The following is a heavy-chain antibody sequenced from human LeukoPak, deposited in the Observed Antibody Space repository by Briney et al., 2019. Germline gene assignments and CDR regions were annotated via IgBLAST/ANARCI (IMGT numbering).Heavy chain of an antibody. Sequence: GGSLRLSCAASGYTVSSNHMNWVRQAPGKGLEWVSVIYSGGIAYYADSVKGRFTISGDNSNNTVYLQVNSLRAEDTAVYYCARRSVAYSYDSSGYSPVYYFDYWGQGTLVTVSS. V-gene: IGHV3-66*01. D-gene: IGHD3-22*01. CDR2: IYSGGIA. J-gene: IGHJ4*02. CDR1: GYTVSSNH. CDR3: ARRSVAYSYDSSGYSPVYYFDY.